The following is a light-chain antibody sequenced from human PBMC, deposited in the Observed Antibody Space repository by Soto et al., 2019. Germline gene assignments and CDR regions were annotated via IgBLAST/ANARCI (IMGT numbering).Light chain of an antibody. V-gene: IGLV2-14*01. Sequence: QSALTQPASVSGSPGQSITISCTGTSSDVGGYNYVSWYQQYPGKAPKLMIYDVDTQPSGVSNRFSGSKSGNTASLTISGLQADDEADYYCSSYTNSNTLVFGSGTQLTVL. J-gene: IGLJ1*01. CDR2: DVD. CDR3: SSYTNSNTLV. CDR1: SSDVGGYNY.